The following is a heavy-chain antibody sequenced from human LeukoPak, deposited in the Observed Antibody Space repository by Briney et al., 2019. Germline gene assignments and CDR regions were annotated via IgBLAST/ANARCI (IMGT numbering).Heavy chain of an antibody. CDR1: GGSASSGTYY. CDR3: ARDRVRGNSNPFFDY. J-gene: IGHJ4*02. CDR2: IYYSGST. V-gene: IGHV4-61*01. D-gene: IGHD4-11*01. Sequence: PSETLSLTCTVSGGSASSGTYYWSWIRQPPGKGLEWIGYIYYSGSTNYNPSLKSRVTISVDTSKNQFSLKLSSVTAAGTAVYYCARDRVRGNSNPFFDYWGQGTLVTVSS.